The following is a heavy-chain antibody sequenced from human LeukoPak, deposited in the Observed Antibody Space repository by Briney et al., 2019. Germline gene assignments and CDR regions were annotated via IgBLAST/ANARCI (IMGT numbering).Heavy chain of an antibody. CDR2: IIPIFGTA. CDR3: ARGLALLVGYYYDSSGLDAFDI. CDR1: GGTFSSYA. J-gene: IGHJ3*02. Sequence: ASVKVSCKASGGTFSSYAISWVRQAPGQGLEWMGGIIPIFGTANYAQKFQGRVTITADKSTNTTYMELSSLRSDDTAVYYCARGLALLVGYYYDSSGLDAFDIWGQGTMVTVSS. V-gene: IGHV1-69*06. D-gene: IGHD3-22*01.